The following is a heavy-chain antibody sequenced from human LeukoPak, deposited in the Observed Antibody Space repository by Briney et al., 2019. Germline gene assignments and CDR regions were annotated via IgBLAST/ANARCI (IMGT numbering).Heavy chain of an antibody. CDR1: GFTFSSYA. CDR3: AKVPAAYNWFDP. J-gene: IGHJ5*02. D-gene: IGHD2-2*01. V-gene: IGHV3-23*01. Sequence: PGGSLRLSCAASGFTFSSYAMSWVRPAPGKGLEWVSAISGSGGSTYYADSVKGRLTISRDNSKNTLYLQMNSLRAEDTAVYYCAKVPAAYNWFDPWGQGTLVTVSS. CDR2: ISGSGGST.